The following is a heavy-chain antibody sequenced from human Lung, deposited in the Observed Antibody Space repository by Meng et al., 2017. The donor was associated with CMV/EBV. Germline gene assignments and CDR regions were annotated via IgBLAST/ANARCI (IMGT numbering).Heavy chain of an antibody. CDR3: ARVEVGITSGDY. J-gene: IGHJ4*02. V-gene: IGHV1-18*01. Sequence: AQLGHSGGGVKKPGASGKVSCKASGYTFTNYGITWVRQAPGQGLEWMGWINAYNGDTNYAQTLQGRVTMTTDTSTSTAYMELRSLRSDDTAVYYCARVEVGITSGDYWGQGTLVTVSS. CDR1: GYTFTNYG. CDR2: INAYNGDT. D-gene: IGHD1-26*01.